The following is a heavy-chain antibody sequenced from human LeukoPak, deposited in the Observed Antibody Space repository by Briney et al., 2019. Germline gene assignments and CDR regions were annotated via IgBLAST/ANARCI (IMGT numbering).Heavy chain of an antibody. CDR2: IYTSGST. V-gene: IGHV4-61*02. CDR1: GGSISSGSYY. Sequence: KASQTLSLTCTVSGGSISSGSYYWSWIRQPAGKGLEWIGRIYTSGSTNYNPSLKSRVTISVDTSKNQFSLKLSSVTAADTAVYYCASARDDHVWGSYRSHNWFDPWGQGTLVTVSS. D-gene: IGHD3-16*02. J-gene: IGHJ5*02. CDR3: ASARDDHVWGSYRSHNWFDP.